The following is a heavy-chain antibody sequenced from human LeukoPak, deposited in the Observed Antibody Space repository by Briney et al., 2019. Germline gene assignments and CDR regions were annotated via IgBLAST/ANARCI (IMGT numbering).Heavy chain of an antibody. J-gene: IGHJ5*02. D-gene: IGHD3-3*01. CDR3: ARDPNYDFWSGSYTGWFDP. CDR2: ISAYSGTR. V-gene: IGHV1-18*04. Sequence: ASVKVSCKASGYNFVSYGIDWVRQAPGQGLEWPGGISAYSGTRIHAQNLQGRVTMTTDISTSTASVELGNLKSDDTAVYFCARDPNYDFWSGSYTGWFDPWGQGTLVTVSS. CDR1: GYNFVSYG.